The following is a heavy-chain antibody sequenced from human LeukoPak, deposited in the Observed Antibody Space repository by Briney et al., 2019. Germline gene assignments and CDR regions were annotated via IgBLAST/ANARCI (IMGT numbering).Heavy chain of an antibody. CDR3: ARYLALYYYDSSGYAFDI. D-gene: IGHD3-22*01. CDR1: GGSISSYY. CDR2: IYTSGST. J-gene: IGHJ3*02. V-gene: IGHV4-4*07. Sequence: SETLSLTRTVSGGSISSYYWSWIRQPPGKGLEWIGRIYTSGSTNYNPSLKSRVTMSVDTSKNQFSLKLSPVTAADTAVYYCARYLALYYYDSSGYAFDIWGQGTMVTVSS.